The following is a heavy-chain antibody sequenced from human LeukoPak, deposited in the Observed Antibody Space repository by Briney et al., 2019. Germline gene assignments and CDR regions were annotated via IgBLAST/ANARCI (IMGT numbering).Heavy chain of an antibody. D-gene: IGHD6-6*01. V-gene: IGHV3-21*01. CDR2: ISSASGYI. J-gene: IGHJ3*01. CDR3: ARDDRSTRSSFGLDAYDV. CDR1: GFTFMSYS. Sequence: PGGSLRLSCAASGFTFMSYSMNWVRQAPGKGPEWVSTISSASGYIYYGDSVKGRFTISRDNAKGSLYLQMNSLRAEDTAVYYCARDDRSTRSSFGLDAYDVWGQGTMATVSS.